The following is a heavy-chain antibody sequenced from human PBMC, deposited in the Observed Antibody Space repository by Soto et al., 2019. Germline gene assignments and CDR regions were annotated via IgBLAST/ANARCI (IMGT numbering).Heavy chain of an antibody. CDR2: IIPIFGTA. J-gene: IGHJ6*02. CDR1: VSTASGYA. Sequence: SVNFSCYASVSTASGYAISCVRQAPGQGLEWMGGIIPIFGTANYAQKFQGRVTITADESTSTAYMELSSLRSEDTAVYYCARGSYCSRTSCYTPYYYGMDVWGQGTTVTVSS. CDR3: ARGSYCSRTSCYTPYYYGMDV. D-gene: IGHD2-2*02. V-gene: IGHV1-69*13.